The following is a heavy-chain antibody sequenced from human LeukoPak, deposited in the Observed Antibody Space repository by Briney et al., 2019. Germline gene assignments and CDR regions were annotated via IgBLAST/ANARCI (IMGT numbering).Heavy chain of an antibody. CDR2: INPNSGGT. CDR3: AREIVATTTDLYYYYYGMDV. J-gene: IGHJ6*02. CDR1: GYTFTVYY. D-gene: IGHD5-12*01. Sequence: ASVKVSCKASGYTFTVYYIHWVRQAPGQGLEWMGWINPNSGGTNYAQRFQGRVTMTSDTSISTAYMELSRLRSDDTAVYYCAREIVATTTDLYYYYYGMDVWGQGTTVTVSS. V-gene: IGHV1-2*02.